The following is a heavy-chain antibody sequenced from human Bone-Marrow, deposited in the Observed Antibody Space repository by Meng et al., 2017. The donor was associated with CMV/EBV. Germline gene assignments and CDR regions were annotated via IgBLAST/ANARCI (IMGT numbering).Heavy chain of an antibody. CDR2: VYPGDSDT. V-gene: IGHV5-51*06. Sequence: KVSCKASGYNFAPYWIDWVRQMPGKGLEWMGSVYPGDSDTRYSPSFQGQVTISADMSITTAYLQWSRLKASDTAMYYCATRRYSSGWIWGQGTLVTVPS. CDR3: ATRRYSSGWI. J-gene: IGHJ4*02. D-gene: IGHD6-19*01. CDR1: GYNFAPYW.